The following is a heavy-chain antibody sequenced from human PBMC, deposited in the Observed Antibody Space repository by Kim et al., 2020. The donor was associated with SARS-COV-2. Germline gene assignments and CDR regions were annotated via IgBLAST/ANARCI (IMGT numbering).Heavy chain of an antibody. D-gene: IGHD3-10*01. CDR3: ARDLDYYGSGSYDY. Sequence: AQKCQGRVTMTRDTSTSTVYMELSSLRSEDTAVYYCARDLDYYGSGSYDYWGQGTLVTVSS. J-gene: IGHJ4*02. V-gene: IGHV1-46*01.